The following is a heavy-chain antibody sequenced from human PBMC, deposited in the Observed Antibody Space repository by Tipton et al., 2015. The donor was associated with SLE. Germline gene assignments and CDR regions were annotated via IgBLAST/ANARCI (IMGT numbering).Heavy chain of an antibody. J-gene: IGHJ4*02. V-gene: IGHV3-7*01. CDR2: IKEDGSEK. CDR3: AGRPKFYFDY. CDR1: RFTFSSYA. Sequence: SLRLSCAASRFTFSSYAIHWVRQAPGKGLEWVANIKEDGSEKYYVDSVKGRFTISRDSAKNSLYLQMNSLRAEDTAVYYCAGRPKFYFDYWGQGTLVTVSS.